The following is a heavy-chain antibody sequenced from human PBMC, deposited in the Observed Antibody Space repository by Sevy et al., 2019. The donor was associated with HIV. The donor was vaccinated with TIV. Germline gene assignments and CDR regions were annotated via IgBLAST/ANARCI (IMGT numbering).Heavy chain of an antibody. D-gene: IGHD5-18*01. V-gene: IGHV3-23*01. J-gene: IGHJ4*02. CDR3: AKGGWIQLWLYY. Sequence: GGSLRLSCAASGFTFSSYAMSWVRQAPGKGLEWVSAISGSGGSTYYADSVKGRFTISRDNSKNTLYLQMNSLRAEDKAVYYCAKGGWIQLWLYYWGQGTLVTVSS. CDR2: ISGSGGST. CDR1: GFTFSSYA.